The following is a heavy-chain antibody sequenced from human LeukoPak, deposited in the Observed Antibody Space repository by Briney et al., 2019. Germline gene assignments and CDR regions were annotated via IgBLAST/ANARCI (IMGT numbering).Heavy chain of an antibody. CDR2: IRTSGSTI. CDR3: ARGGGSGSYYSIDY. Sequence: GGSLRLSCAASGFTFSDYYMSWIRQAPGKGREWVSYIRTSGSTIYYADSVKGRFTISRDNAKNSVYLQMNSLRAEDTAVYYCARGGGSGSYYSIDYWGQGTLVTVSS. D-gene: IGHD3-10*01. CDR1: GFTFSDYY. V-gene: IGHV3-11*01. J-gene: IGHJ4*02.